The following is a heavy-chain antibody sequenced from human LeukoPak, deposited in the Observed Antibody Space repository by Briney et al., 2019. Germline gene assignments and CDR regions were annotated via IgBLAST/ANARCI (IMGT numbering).Heavy chain of an antibody. D-gene: IGHD2-15*01. Sequence: PGGSLRLPCAASGFALSSYAMSWVRQAPGKGLEWVSATSSSDAGTYHAESVRGRFTISRDNSKNTLYLQMNSLRADDAAVYYCARAPVTSCRGAFCYPFDIWGQGTLVTVSS. CDR2: TSSSDAGT. CDR3: ARAPVTSCRGAFCYPFDI. V-gene: IGHV3-23*01. J-gene: IGHJ4*02. CDR1: GFALSSYA.